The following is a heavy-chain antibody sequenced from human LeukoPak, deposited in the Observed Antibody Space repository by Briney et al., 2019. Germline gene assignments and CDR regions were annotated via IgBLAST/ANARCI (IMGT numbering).Heavy chain of an antibody. Sequence: GASVKVSCKASGYTFTGYYMHWVRQAPGQGLEWMGWINPNSGGTNYAQKFQGRVTMTRDTSIGTAYMELSRLRSDDTAVYYCARGENVLRFLDSNNWFDPWGQGTLVTVSS. V-gene: IGHV1-2*02. CDR2: INPNSGGT. J-gene: IGHJ5*02. CDR3: ARGENVLRFLDSNNWFDP. D-gene: IGHD3-3*01. CDR1: GYTFTGYY.